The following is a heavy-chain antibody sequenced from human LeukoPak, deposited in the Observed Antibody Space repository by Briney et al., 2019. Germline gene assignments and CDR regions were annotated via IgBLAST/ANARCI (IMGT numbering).Heavy chain of an antibody. V-gene: IGHV4-4*02. CDR3: ARGPISGSGYFLSFDY. CDR2: IYHSGST. D-gene: IGHD3-22*01. CDR1: GGSISSSNW. J-gene: IGHJ4*02. Sequence: PSETLSLTCAVSGGSISSSNWWSWVRQPPGKGLEWIGEIYHSGSTNYNPSLKSRVTISVDKSKNQFSLKLSSVTAADTAVYYCARGPISGSGYFLSFDYWGQGTLVTVSS.